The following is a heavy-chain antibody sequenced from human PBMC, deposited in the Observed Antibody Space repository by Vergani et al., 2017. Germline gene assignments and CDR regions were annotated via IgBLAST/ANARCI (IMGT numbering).Heavy chain of an antibody. V-gene: IGHV3-7*01. Sequence: EVQLVESGGGLVQPGGSLRLSCAASGFMFSNYWMNWVRQAPGKGLEWVANIKQDGSEKYYVDSVRGRFTISRDNAKNSLYLQMNSLRAEDTAVYHCARPSAPGGYDALDIWGQGTMVTVSS. CDR1: GFMFSNYW. J-gene: IGHJ3*02. D-gene: IGHD5-12*01. CDR2: IKQDGSEK. CDR3: ARPSAPGGYDALDI.